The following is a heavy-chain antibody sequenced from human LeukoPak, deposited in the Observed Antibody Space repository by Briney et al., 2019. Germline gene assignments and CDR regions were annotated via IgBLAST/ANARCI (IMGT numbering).Heavy chain of an antibody. CDR3: ANSIDFDYGDYYFDY. CDR2: IDTSGST. V-gene: IGHV4-61*02. J-gene: IGHJ4*02. Sequence: SQTLSLTCTVSGGSISSGSYYGSWIRQPAGKGLEWIGRIDTSGSTNYNPPLQSRVTISLDTSKNKFSLQLSSVTAADTAVYYCANSIDFDYGDYYFDYWGQGALVTISS. CDR1: GGSISSGSYY. D-gene: IGHD4-17*01.